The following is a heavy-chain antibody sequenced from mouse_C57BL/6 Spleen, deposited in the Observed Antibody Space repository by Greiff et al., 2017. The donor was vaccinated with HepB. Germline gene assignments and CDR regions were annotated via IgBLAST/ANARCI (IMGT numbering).Heavy chain of an antibody. CDR2: INPSSGYT. CDR1: GYTFTSYW. V-gene: IGHV1-7*01. J-gene: IGHJ2*01. CDR3: AINYYGSSNFDD. D-gene: IGHD1-1*01. Sequence: VQLQQSGAELAKPGASVKLSCKASGYTFTSYWMHWVKQRPGQGLEWIGYINPSSGYTKYNQKFKDKATLTEDKSSSTAYTQLSSLTYEDSAVYYCAINYYGSSNFDDWGQGTTLTVSS.